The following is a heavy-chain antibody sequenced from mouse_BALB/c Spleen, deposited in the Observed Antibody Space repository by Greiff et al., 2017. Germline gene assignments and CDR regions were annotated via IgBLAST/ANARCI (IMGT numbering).Heavy chain of an antibody. CDR2: ISDGGSYT. CDR3: ARDRTGTEDAMDY. V-gene: IGHV5-4*02. J-gene: IGHJ4*01. CDR1: GFTFSDYY. Sequence: DVQLVESGGGLVKPGGSLKLSCAASGFTFSDYYMYWVRQTPEKRLEWVATISDGGSYTYYPDSVKGRFTISRDNAKNNLYLQMSSLKSEDTAMYYCARDRTGTEDAMDYWGQGTSVTVSS. D-gene: IGHD4-1*01.